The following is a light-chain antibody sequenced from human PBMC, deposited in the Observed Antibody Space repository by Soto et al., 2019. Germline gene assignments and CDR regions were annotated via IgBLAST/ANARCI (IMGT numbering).Light chain of an antibody. Sequence: QSVLTQPPSVSGAPGQRVTISCTGSSSNIGTGYDVHWYQQLPGTAPKLLIYGNSNRPSGVPDRFSGSKSGTSASLAITGLQAEDEAEYYCQSYDSNLSVVFGGGTKVTFL. CDR1: SSNIGTGYD. J-gene: IGLJ2*01. CDR3: QSYDSNLSVV. V-gene: IGLV1-40*01. CDR2: GNS.